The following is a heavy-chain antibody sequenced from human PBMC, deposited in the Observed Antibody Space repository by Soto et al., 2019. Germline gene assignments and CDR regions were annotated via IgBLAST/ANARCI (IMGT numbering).Heavy chain of an antibody. CDR1: GGSITSYY. J-gene: IGHJ4*01. CDR3: AGGTMGTGYFDF. CDR2: IYYSGGT. D-gene: IGHD3-10*01. Sequence: KPSETLSLTCTVSGGSITSYYWSWIRQPPGKGLEWIGHIYYSGGTTYNPSLKSRVTISVDTSKNQFSLKLSSVTAADTAVYYCAGGTMGTGYFDFWGPGTLVTVSS. V-gene: IGHV4-59*03.